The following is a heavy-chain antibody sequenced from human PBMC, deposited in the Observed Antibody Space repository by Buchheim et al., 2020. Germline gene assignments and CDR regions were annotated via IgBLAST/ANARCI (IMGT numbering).Heavy chain of an antibody. CDR3: AKGRRSSFYSYGMDV. CDR1: GFTFDDYA. CDR2: INWNGDNV. D-gene: IGHD6-13*01. Sequence: EVQLVESGGGLVQPGRSLKLSCAASGFTFDDYAMHWVRQAPGKGLEWVSSINWNGDNVGYADSVKGRFTISRDNAKNSLYLQMSSLNTEDTALYFCAKGRRSSFYSYGMDVWGQGTT. V-gene: IGHV3-9*01. J-gene: IGHJ6*02.